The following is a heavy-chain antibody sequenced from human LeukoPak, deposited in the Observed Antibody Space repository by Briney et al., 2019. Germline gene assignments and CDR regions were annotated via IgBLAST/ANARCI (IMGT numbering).Heavy chain of an antibody. J-gene: IGHJ4*02. Sequence: SETLSLTCTVSGGSVSSGSYYWSWIRQPPGTGLEWIGYIYYSGSTNYNPSLKSRVTISVDTSKNQFSLKLSSVTAADTAVYYCARVGLYCSGGSCYSFDYWGQGTLVTVSS. CDR2: IYYSGST. CDR3: ARVGLYCSGGSCYSFDY. D-gene: IGHD2-15*01. CDR1: GGSVSSGSYY. V-gene: IGHV4-61*01.